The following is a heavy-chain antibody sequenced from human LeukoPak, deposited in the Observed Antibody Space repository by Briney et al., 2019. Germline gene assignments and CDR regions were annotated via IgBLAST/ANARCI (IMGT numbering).Heavy chain of an antibody. CDR3: AKVTMVGWYFDL. D-gene: IGHD4/OR15-4a*01. CDR1: GFSFSSSA. CDR2: ISGSGGST. V-gene: IGHV3-23*01. Sequence: GGSLRLSCAASGFSFSSSAMTWVRQAPGKGLEWVSGISGSGGSTYDADSVKGRLTISRDNSKNTLDLQMNSLRVEDAAVYYCAKVTMVGWYFDLWGRGTLVTVSS. J-gene: IGHJ2*01.